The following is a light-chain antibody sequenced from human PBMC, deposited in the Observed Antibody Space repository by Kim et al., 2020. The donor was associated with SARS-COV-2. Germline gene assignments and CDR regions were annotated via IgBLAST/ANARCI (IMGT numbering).Light chain of an antibody. Sequence: PGGTVTLPCGSNPGAVTDSHYPYWFQRKPGQAPRTLISDTSTKHSWTPARFSGSLLRGRAALTLSGAQPDDEADYYCMLSFSGARVFGGGTKLTVL. CDR3: MLSFSGARV. J-gene: IGLJ3*02. V-gene: IGLV7-46*01. CDR1: PGAVTDSHY. CDR2: DTS.